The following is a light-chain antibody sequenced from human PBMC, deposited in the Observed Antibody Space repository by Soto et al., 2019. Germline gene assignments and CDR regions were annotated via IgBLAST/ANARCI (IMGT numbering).Light chain of an antibody. CDR3: HQYGSLPIT. Sequence: EIVLTQAPGSLSLSPGERATLSCRASQSVSSNSLAWFQQKSGQAPRLLIYGASSRAIGIADRFSGSGSGTDFTLTISRLEPEDFAVYYCHQYGSLPITFGQGKRLEI. V-gene: IGKV3-20*01. J-gene: IGKJ5*01. CDR1: QSVSSNS. CDR2: GAS.